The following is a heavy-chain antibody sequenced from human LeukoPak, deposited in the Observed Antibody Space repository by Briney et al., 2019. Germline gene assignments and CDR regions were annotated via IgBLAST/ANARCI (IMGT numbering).Heavy chain of an antibody. CDR2: ISYDGSNK. Sequence: GGSLRLSCAASGFTFSSYRMSWVRQAPGKGLEWVAVISYDGSNKYYADSVKGRFTISRDNSKNTLYLQMNSLRAEDTAVYYCARGPSIAARPSRFDYWGQGTLVTVSS. CDR1: GFTFSSYR. V-gene: IGHV3-30*03. J-gene: IGHJ4*02. D-gene: IGHD6-6*01. CDR3: ARGPSIAARPSRFDY.